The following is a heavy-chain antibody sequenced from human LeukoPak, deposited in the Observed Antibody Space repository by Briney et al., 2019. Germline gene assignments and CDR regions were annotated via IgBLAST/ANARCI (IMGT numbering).Heavy chain of an antibody. D-gene: IGHD5-12*01. CDR1: GFTFSSYS. Sequence: IPGGSLRLSCAASGFTFSSYSMNWVRQAPGKGLEWVSSISSSSSYIYYADSVKGRFTISRDNAKNSLYLQMNSLRAEDTAVYYCARGKAIRSGYGVPDYWGQGTLVTVSS. J-gene: IGHJ4*02. CDR2: ISSSSSYI. V-gene: IGHV3-21*01. CDR3: ARGKAIRSGYGVPDY.